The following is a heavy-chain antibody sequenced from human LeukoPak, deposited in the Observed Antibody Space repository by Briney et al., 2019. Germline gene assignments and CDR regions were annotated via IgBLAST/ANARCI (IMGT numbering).Heavy chain of an antibody. CDR3: ARDAGYCSGGSCYPGQFDY. Sequence: PGGSLRLSCAASGFTFSSYGMHWVRRAPGKGLEWVAVIWYDGSNKYYADSVKGRFTISRDNSRNTLYLQMNSLRAEDTAVYYCARDAGYCSGGSCYPGQFDYWGQGTLVTVSS. CDR2: IWYDGSNK. J-gene: IGHJ4*02. CDR1: GFTFSSYG. V-gene: IGHV3-33*01. D-gene: IGHD2-15*01.